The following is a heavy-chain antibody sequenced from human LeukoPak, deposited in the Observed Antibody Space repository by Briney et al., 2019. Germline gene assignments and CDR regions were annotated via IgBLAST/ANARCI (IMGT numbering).Heavy chain of an antibody. J-gene: IGHJ4*02. CDR1: GYTFTGYH. CDR3: ARDQGSLTRSWYTGY. V-gene: IGHV1-2*06. CDR2: INPNTGET. D-gene: IGHD6-13*01. Sequence: ASVKVSCKASGYTFTGYHIHWVRQAPEQGLEWMGRINPNTGETNFAQKFQGRVTMTRDTSITTAYMELSSLRPDDTAVYFCARDQGSLTRSWYTGYWGQGTQVTVSS.